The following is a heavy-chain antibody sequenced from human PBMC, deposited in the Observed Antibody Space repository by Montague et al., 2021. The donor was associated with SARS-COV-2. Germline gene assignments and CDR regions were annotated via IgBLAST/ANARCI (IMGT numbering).Heavy chain of an antibody. Sequence: SETRSLTCTVSGGSISSYYWSWIRQPPGKGLEWIGYIYYSGSTNYNPSLKSRVSMSVDTSKNQFSLKLSSVTAADTAVYYCARHALGYFDWLNEGYFDYWGQGTLVTVSS. V-gene: IGHV4-59*08. J-gene: IGHJ4*02. CDR3: ARHALGYFDWLNEGYFDY. CDR1: GGSISSYY. CDR2: IYYSGST. D-gene: IGHD3-9*01.